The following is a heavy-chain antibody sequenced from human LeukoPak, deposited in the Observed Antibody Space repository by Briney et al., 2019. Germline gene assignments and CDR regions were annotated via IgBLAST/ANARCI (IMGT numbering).Heavy chain of an antibody. CDR1: GTSISSYY. Sequence: PSETLSLTCTVSGTSISSYYWTWIRQPAGKGLEWIGRIYTSGSTNYNPSLKSRVAMSVDTSKNQFSLKLSSVTAADTAVYYCARLSADSSSSRGFDYWGQGTLVTVSS. J-gene: IGHJ4*02. CDR3: ARLSADSSSSRGFDY. CDR2: IYTSGST. D-gene: IGHD2-2*01. V-gene: IGHV4-4*07.